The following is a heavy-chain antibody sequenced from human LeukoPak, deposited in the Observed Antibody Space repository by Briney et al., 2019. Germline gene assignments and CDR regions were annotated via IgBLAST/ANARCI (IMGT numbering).Heavy chain of an antibody. V-gene: IGHV3-21*04. J-gene: IGHJ4*02. CDR1: GFTFSSYS. CDR2: ISSSSSYI. Sequence: GGSLRLSCAASGFTFSSYSMNWVRQAPGKGLEWVSSISSSSSYIYYADSVKGRFTISRDNAKNTLYLQMNSLRAEDTAVYYCAKGGVYSGSYHYWGQGTLVTVSS. CDR3: AKGGVYSGSYHY. D-gene: IGHD1-26*01.